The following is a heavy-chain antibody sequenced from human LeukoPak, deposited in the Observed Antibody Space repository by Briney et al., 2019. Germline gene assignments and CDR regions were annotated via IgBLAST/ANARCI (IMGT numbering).Heavy chain of an antibody. CDR1: GGTFSSYA. CDR2: IIPMYDTP. CDR3: VRDYESSGPQKNYLDF. V-gene: IGHV1-69*06. Sequence: GASVKVSCKASGGTFSSYAISWVRQAPGQGLEWMGRIIPMYDTPNYAQRFQGRVTITADKSTGTAYMELSSLRSEDTAIYYCVRDYESSGPQKNYLDFWGQGTLVTVS. J-gene: IGHJ4*02. D-gene: IGHD3-22*01.